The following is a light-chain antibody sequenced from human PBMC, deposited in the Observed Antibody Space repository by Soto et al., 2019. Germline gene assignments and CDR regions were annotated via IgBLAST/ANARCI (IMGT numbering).Light chain of an antibody. CDR2: GAS. CDR3: QQANGDPWT. Sequence: DIQMTQSPSSVSASVGDRVTISCRASHDVRSWLAGYQQKPGKAPNLLIYGASTLQSGVPSRFSGSGSGTDITLTISSLQPEDFATYYCQQANGDPWTFGQGTKVEIK. CDR1: HDVRSW. J-gene: IGKJ1*01. V-gene: IGKV1-12*02.